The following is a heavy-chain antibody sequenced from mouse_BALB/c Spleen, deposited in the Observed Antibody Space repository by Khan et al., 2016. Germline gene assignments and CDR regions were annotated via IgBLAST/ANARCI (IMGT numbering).Heavy chain of an antibody. CDR2: INPDSSTI. CDR3: ARQEDYAVDY. Sequence: EVKLLESGGGLVQPGGSLKLYCAASGFDFSRYWMSWVRQAPGKGLEWIGEINPDSSTINYTPSLKDKFIISRDNANNTLFLQMSKVRSKDTALYYCARQEDYAVDYWGQGTSVTVSS. CDR1: GFDFSRYW. V-gene: IGHV4-1*02. J-gene: IGHJ4*01.